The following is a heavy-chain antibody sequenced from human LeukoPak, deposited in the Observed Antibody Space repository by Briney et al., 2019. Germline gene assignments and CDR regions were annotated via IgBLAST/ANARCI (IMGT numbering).Heavy chain of an antibody. D-gene: IGHD2-15*01. CDR2: IDPNRGAT. CDR3: ARVWFYHTRGYGPLY. Sequence: ASVKVSCKASLYIFTGYYFHWVRLVPGQGLEWMGWIDPNRGATTYAQKFQGRVSLTRDTSISTVYMELTSLRSDDTAVYVCARVWFYHTRGYGPLYWGQGSLVTVSS. J-gene: IGHJ4*02. V-gene: IGHV1-2*02. CDR1: LYIFTGYY.